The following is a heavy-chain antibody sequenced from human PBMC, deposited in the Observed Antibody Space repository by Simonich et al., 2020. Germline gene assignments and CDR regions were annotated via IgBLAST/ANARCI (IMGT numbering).Heavy chain of an antibody. D-gene: IGHD6-13*01. CDR3: ARDSYSSWYFDL. CDR1: GYTFTGYY. CDR2: INPNRGGT. Sequence: QVQLVQSGAEVKKPGASVKVSCKASGYTFTGYYMHWVRQAPGQGLERMGWINPNRGGTNYAQKFQGRVTMTRDTSISTAYMELSRLRSDDTAVYYCARDSYSSWYFDLWGRGTLVTVSS. J-gene: IGHJ2*01. V-gene: IGHV1-2*02.